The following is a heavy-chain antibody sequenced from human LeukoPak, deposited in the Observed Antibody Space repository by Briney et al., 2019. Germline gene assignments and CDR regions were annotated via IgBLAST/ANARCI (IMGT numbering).Heavy chain of an antibody. D-gene: IGHD3-10*01. J-gene: IGHJ4*02. Sequence: GGSLRLSCAVSGFTFDDYAMHWVRQAPGKGLEWVSIISGDGGRTYYADSVKGRFTISRDNAKNSLYLQMNSLRAEDTAVYYCARGHASITMVRGVDYWGQGTLVTVSS. CDR2: ISGDGGRT. V-gene: IGHV3-43*02. CDR1: GFTFDDYA. CDR3: ARGHASITMVRGVDY.